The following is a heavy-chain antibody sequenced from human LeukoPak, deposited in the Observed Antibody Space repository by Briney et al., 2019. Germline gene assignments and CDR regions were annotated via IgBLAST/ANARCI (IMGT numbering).Heavy chain of an antibody. CDR1: GGSISTSSYY. CDR3: ARPATVTTSFWYFDL. CDR2: IFYSGST. V-gene: IGHV4-39*01. D-gene: IGHD4-17*01. J-gene: IGHJ2*01. Sequence: SETLSRTCTISGGSISTSSYYWGWIRQPPGKGLEWIGSIFYSGSTYYNPSLKSRVTISVDTSKNQFSLNLSSVTAADTAVYYCARPATVTTSFWYFDLWGRGTLVTVSS.